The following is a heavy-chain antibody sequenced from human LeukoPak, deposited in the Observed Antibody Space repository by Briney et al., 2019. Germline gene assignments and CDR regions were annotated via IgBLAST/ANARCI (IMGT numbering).Heavy chain of an antibody. Sequence: PSETLSLTCTVSGGSISSHYWSWIRQPPGKGLEWIGYIYYSGSTNYNPSLKSRVTISVDTSKNQFSLKLSSVTAADTAVYYCASVVGATSGFDYWGQGTLVTVSS. J-gene: IGHJ4*02. V-gene: IGHV4-59*11. CDR1: GGSISSHY. CDR3: ASVVGATSGFDY. CDR2: IYYSGST. D-gene: IGHD1-26*01.